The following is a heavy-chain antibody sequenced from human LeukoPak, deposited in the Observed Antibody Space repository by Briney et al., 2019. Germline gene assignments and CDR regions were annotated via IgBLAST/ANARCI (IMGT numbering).Heavy chain of an antibody. V-gene: IGHV3-66*02. CDR2: VYSDGVT. J-gene: IGHJ5*02. Sequence: GGSLRFSCAASGFTVSSYGMSWVRQAPGKGPEWVSLVYSDGVTRYADSVQGRFTISRDNSKNTVDLQMNNLRVEDTAVHHCVRDRAEGRAWVEFDPWGQGILVTVSS. CDR3: VRDRAEGRAWVEFDP. CDR1: GFTVSSYG.